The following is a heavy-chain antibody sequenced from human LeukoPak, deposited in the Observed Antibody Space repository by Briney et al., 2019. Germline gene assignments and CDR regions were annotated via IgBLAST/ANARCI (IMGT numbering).Heavy chain of an antibody. V-gene: IGHV3-21*01. CDR3: GRAFPPLRTSSAGDL. J-gene: IGHJ4*02. Sequence: PGGSLRLSCSASGFTFSDYDMNWVRQAPGKGLEWVSSISYLSSHVYYGDSVKGRFGISRDNAKNSLYLQMNSLGAEDTAIYYCGRAFPPLRTSSAGDLWGQGILVTVSS. D-gene: IGHD3-16*01. CDR1: GFTFSDYD. CDR2: ISYLSSHV.